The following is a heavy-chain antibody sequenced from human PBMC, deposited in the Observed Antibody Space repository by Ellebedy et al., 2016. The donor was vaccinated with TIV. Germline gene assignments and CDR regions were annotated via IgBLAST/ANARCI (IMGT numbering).Heavy chain of an antibody. CDR1: GFTFSSYW. Sequence: GESLKISCAASGFTFSSYWMSWVRQVRQAPGKGLAWVANIRHDGGEKSYVDSVNGRFTISRDNAKNSLYLQMNSLRSEDTAVYYCARGARGDTTPNYFDYWGQGTLVSVSS. V-gene: IGHV3-7*03. CDR3: ARGARGDTTPNYFDY. CDR2: IRHDGGEK. D-gene: IGHD1-1*01. J-gene: IGHJ4*02.